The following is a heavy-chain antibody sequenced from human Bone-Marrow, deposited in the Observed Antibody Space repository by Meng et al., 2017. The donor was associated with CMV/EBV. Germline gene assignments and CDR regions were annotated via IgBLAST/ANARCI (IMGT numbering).Heavy chain of an antibody. CDR3: ARRYCSSTSCLGGFDY. J-gene: IGHJ4*02. CDR2: IDWDDDK. Sequence: SGPTLVKPPQTLTLTCTFSGFSLSTSGMCVSWVRQPPGKALEWLALIDWDDDKYYSTSLKTRLTISKNTSTNQVVLTMTNMDPVDTATYYCARRYCSSTSCLGGFDYWGQGTLVTVSS. D-gene: IGHD2-2*01. CDR1: GFSLSTSGMC. V-gene: IGHV2-70*20.